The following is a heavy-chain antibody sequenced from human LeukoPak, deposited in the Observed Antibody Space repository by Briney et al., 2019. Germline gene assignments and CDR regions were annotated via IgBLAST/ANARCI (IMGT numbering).Heavy chain of an antibody. V-gene: IGHV4-34*01. D-gene: IGHD2-2*01. CDR3: ARGGHCSSTDCYNWFDP. CDR1: GGSFGAYS. Sequence: SETLSLTCAVYGGSFGAYSWSWIRQPPGKGLEWIGEINHSGSTNYNPSLKSRVTMSADTSKNQFSLKVNSLTAADTAVYFCARGGHCSSTDCYNWFDPWGQGTLVIVSS. J-gene: IGHJ5*02. CDR2: INHSGST.